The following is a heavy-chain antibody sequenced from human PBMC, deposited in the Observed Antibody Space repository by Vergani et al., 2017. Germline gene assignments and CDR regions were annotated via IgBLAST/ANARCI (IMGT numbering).Heavy chain of an antibody. V-gene: IGHV3-30-3*01. CDR1: GFTFSSYA. D-gene: IGHD5-18*01. CDR3: ARDGYSYGYTGVDY. J-gene: IGHJ4*02. Sequence: QVQLVESGGGVVQPGRSLRLSCAASGFTFSSYAMHWVRQAPGKGLEWVAVISYDGSNKYYADSVKGRFTISRDNSKNTLYLQMNSLRAEDTAGYYCARDGYSYGYTGVDYWGQGTLVTVSS. CDR2: ISYDGSNK.